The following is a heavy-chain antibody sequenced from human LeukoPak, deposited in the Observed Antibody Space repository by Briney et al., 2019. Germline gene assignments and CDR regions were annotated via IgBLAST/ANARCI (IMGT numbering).Heavy chain of an antibody. CDR1: GYSFTSYW. Sequence: GESLKISRKGSGYSFTSYWIGWVRQMPGKGLEWMGIIYPGDSDTRYSPSFQGQVTISADKSISTAYLQWSSLKASDTAMYYCARLVVGADAPARAFDIWGQGTMVTVSS. J-gene: IGHJ3*02. CDR3: ARLVVGADAPARAFDI. CDR2: IYPGDSDT. D-gene: IGHD1-26*01. V-gene: IGHV5-51*01.